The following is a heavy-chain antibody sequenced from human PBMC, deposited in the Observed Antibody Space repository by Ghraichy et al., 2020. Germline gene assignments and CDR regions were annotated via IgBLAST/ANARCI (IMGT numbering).Heavy chain of an antibody. V-gene: IGHV3-23*01. J-gene: IGHJ3*02. CDR1: GFTFSGYS. CDR2: ISDRGGAT. D-gene: IGHD4-23*01. Sequence: GGSLRLSCAASGFTFSGYSMTWVRQAPGKGLEWVSTISDRGGATPYADSVKGRFTISRDNSKNTLYLQMNSLRAEDTALYYCAKSRRKVNDPLHIWGQGTLVTVSS. CDR3: AKSRRKVNDPLHI.